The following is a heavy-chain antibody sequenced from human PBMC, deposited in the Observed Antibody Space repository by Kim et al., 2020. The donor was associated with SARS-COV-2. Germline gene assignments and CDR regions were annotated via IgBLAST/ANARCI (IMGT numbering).Heavy chain of an antibody. CDR1: GFTFSSYG. V-gene: IGHV3-30*18. J-gene: IGHJ6*02. CDR3: AKERGYDFWSGYPYYYYYYGMDV. Sequence: GGSLRLSCAASGFTFSSYGMHWVRQAPGKGLEWVAVISYDGSNKYYADSVKGRFTISRDNSKNTLYLQMNSLRAEDTAVYYCAKERGYDFWSGYPYYYYYYGMDVWGQGTTVTVSS. CDR2: ISYDGSNK. D-gene: IGHD3-3*01.